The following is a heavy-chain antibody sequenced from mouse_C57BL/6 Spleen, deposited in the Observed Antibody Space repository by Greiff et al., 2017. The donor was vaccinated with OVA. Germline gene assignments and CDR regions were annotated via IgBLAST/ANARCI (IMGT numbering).Heavy chain of an antibody. CDR2: IYPGDGDT. J-gene: IGHJ2*01. CDR3: ARRDSNYPHFDY. CDR1: GYAFSSSW. D-gene: IGHD2-5*01. V-gene: IGHV1-82*01. Sequence: QVQLQQSGPELVKPGASVKISCKASGYAFSSSWMDWVKQRPGKGLEWIGRIYPGDGDTNYNGKFKGKATLTADKSSSTAYMQLSSLTSEDSAVYFCARRDSNYPHFDYWGQGTTLTVSS.